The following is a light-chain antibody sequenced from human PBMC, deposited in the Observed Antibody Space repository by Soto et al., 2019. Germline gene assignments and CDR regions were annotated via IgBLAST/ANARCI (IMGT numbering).Light chain of an antibody. CDR3: QQYVHWPPGA. V-gene: IGKV3-15*01. Sequence: EKALTQSPVTLSLSPGERATLSCRASQSVSSSLAWYQQRPGQAPRLLIYDTSTRAAGIAARFSGSGSGTEFTLTISSLQSEDSAVYYCQQYVHWPPGAFGQGTTVEIK. CDR1: QSVSSS. J-gene: IGKJ1*01. CDR2: DTS.